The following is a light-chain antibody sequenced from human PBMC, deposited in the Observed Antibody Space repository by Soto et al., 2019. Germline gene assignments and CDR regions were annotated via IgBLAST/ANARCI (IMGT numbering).Light chain of an antibody. CDR2: DNT. CDR3: QSYDTGLSAAV. CDR1: RSNIGAGYA. V-gene: IGLV1-40*01. J-gene: IGLJ2*01. Sequence: QSVLTQPPSVSGAPGQRVTISCTGSRSNIGAGYAVHWYQQLPGTAPKLLIYDNTNRPSGVPDRFSASESGTSASLAITGLQSEDEADYYCQSYDTGLSAAVFGGGTKLTVL.